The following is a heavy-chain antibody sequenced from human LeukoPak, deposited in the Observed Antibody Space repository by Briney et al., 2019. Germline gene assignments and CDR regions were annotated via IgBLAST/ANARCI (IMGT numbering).Heavy chain of an antibody. CDR3: ARAGDYYDSSGYYYGDFDY. V-gene: IGHV1-18*01. J-gene: IGHJ4*02. CDR2: ISAYNGNT. D-gene: IGHD3-22*01. CDR1: GYTFTSYG. Sequence: ASVKVSCKASGYTFTSYGISWVRQAPGQGLEWMGWISAYNGNTNYAQKLQGRVTMTTDTSTSTAYMELRSLRSDDTAVYYCARAGDYYDSSGYYYGDFDYWGQGTLVTVSS.